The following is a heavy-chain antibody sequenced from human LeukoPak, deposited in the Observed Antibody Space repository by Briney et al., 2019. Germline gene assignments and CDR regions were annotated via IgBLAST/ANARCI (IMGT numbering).Heavy chain of an antibody. CDR2: MNPNSGNR. D-gene: IGHD2-2*01. CDR1: GYAFTNYD. J-gene: IGHJ5*02. Sequence: GTSVNLSFKTSGYAFTNYDINRVRQPTGQGLELMGWMNPNSGNRAYSHKFQGRVTMTRNTYISTAYMELSSLRSEDTAVYYCARPHCSSTDCHPPEWFDPWGRGTLVTVFS. V-gene: IGHV1-8*01. CDR3: ARPHCSSTDCHPPEWFDP.